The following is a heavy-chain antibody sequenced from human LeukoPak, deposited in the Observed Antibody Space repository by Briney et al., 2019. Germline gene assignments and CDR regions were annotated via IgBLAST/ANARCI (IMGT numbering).Heavy chain of an antibody. V-gene: IGHV3-23*01. CDR1: GFTFSNYG. D-gene: IGHD3-16*01. CDR2: ISGSGGST. Sequence: GRSLRLSCAASGFTFSNYGISWVRQAPGKGLEWVSGISGSGGSTYYTDSVKGRFTISRDNSKNTVYLQMNSLRAEDTAVYYCAKWGGYGDYWGQGTLVTVSS. J-gene: IGHJ4*02. CDR3: AKWGGYGDY.